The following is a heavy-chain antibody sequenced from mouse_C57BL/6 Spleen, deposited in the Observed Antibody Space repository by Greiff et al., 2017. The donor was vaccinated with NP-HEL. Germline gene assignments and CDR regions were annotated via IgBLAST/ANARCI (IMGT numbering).Heavy chain of an antibody. CDR2: IDPSDSYT. D-gene: IGHD1-1*01. J-gene: IGHJ4*01. Sequence: QVQLQQPGAELVKPGASVKLSCKASGYTFTSYWMQWVKQRPGQGLEWIGEIDPSDSYTNYNQKFKGKATLTVDTSSSTAYLQISSLTSEDSAVYYCARPYYDYAMDYWGQGTSVTVSS. CDR3: ARPYYDYAMDY. CDR1: GYTFTSYW. V-gene: IGHV1-50*01.